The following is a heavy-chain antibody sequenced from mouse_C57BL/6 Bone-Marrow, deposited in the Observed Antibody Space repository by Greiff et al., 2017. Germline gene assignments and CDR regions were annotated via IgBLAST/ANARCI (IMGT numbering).Heavy chain of an antibody. CDR2: IDPATGNT. CDR3: AREDLEAWFAY. V-gene: IGHV14-3*01. Sequence: DVKLQESVAELVRPGASVKLSCTASGFTIKNTYMPWVKQRPEQGLEWIGRIDPATGNTNYAPKFQGKATITADTSSNTAYLQLSSLTSEDTAICYCAREDLEAWFAYWGQGTLVTVSA. J-gene: IGHJ3*01. CDR1: GFTIKNTY.